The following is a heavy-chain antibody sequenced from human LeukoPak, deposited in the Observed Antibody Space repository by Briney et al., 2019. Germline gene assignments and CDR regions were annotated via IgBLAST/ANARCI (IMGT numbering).Heavy chain of an antibody. J-gene: IGHJ4*02. CDR2: INHSGST. V-gene: IGHV4-34*01. Sequence: PSETLSLTCAVYGGSFSGYYWSWIRQPPGKRLEWIGEINHSGSTNYNPSLKSRVTISVDTSKNQFSLKLSSVTAADTAVYYCAGTSWATVTRAIDYWGQGTLVTVSS. CDR1: GGSFSGYY. CDR3: AGTSWATVTRAIDY. D-gene: IGHD4-17*01.